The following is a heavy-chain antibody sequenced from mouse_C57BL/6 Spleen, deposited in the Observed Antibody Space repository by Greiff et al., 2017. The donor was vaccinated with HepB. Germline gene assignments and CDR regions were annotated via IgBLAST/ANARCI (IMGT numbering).Heavy chain of an antibody. V-gene: IGHV5-17*01. J-gene: IGHJ3*01. D-gene: IGHD2-3*01. Sequence: EVKLMESGGGLVKPGGSLKLSCAASGFTFSDYGMHWVRQAPEKGLEWVAYISSGSSTIYYADTVKGRFTISRDNAKNTLFLQMTSLRSEDTAMYYCARDDGYQAWFAYWGQGTLVTVAA. CDR3: ARDDGYQAWFAY. CDR1: GFTFSDYG. CDR2: ISSGSSTI.